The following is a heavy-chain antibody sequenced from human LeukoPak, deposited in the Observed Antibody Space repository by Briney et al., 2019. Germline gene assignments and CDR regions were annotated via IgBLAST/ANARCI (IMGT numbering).Heavy chain of an antibody. CDR1: GGSISSSSYY. CDR3: ARAGSYYYGSGSPWSDYYYYYMDV. CDR2: IYYSGST. D-gene: IGHD3-10*01. Sequence: SETLSLTCTVSGGSISSSSYYWGWIRQPPGKGLEWIGSIYYSGSTYYNPSLKSRVTISVDTSKNQFSLKLSSVTAADTAVYYCARAGSYYYGSGSPWSDYYYYYMDVWGKGTTVTVSS. V-gene: IGHV4-39*07. J-gene: IGHJ6*03.